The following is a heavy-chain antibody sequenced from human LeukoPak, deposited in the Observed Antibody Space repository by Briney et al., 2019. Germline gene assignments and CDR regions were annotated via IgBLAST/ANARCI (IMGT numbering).Heavy chain of an antibody. CDR3: ARASSGYSYGHYFDY. D-gene: IGHD5-18*01. J-gene: IGHJ4*02. V-gene: IGHV3-66*02. CDR1: GFTVSSNY. Sequence: GGSLRLSCAASGFTVSSNYMSWGRQAPGKGLEWVSVIYSGGSTYYADSVKGRFTISRDNSKNTLYLQMNSLRAEDTAVYYCARASSGYSYGHYFDYWGQGTLVTVSS. CDR2: IYSGGST.